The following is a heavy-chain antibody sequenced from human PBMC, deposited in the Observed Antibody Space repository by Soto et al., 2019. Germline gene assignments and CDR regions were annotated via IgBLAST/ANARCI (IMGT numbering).Heavy chain of an antibody. D-gene: IGHD6-19*01. V-gene: IGHV1-18*04. Sequence: ASVKVSCKASGYTFTSYGISWVRQAPGQGLEWMGRISAYNGNTNYAQKLQGRVTMTTDTSTSTAYMELRSLRSDDTAVYYCAREGSSGWYYHYYYGMDVWGQGTTVTVSS. CDR3: AREGSSGWYYHYYYGMDV. CDR1: GYTFTSYG. J-gene: IGHJ6*02. CDR2: ISAYNGNT.